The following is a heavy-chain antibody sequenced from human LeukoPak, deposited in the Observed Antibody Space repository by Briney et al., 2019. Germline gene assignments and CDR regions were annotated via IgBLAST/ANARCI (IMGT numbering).Heavy chain of an antibody. CDR1: GFIFSSYW. J-gene: IGHJ6*03. D-gene: IGHD6-19*01. CDR2: IRYDGSNK. V-gene: IGHV3-30*02. Sequence: GGSLRLSCAASGFIFSSYWMHWVRQAPGKGLEWVAFIRYDGSNKYYADSVKGRFTISRDNSKNTLYLQMNSLRAEDTAVYYCAKEEAVAGTAYYYYYMDVWGKGTTVTVSS. CDR3: AKEEAVAGTAYYYYYMDV.